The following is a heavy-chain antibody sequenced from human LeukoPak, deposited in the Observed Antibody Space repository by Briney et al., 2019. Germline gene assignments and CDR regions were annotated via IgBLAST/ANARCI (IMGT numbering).Heavy chain of an antibody. CDR2: INPSGGST. CDR3: ARGDFVVVPAAMGYYYYGMDV. D-gene: IGHD2-2*01. CDR1: GYTFTSYY. J-gene: IGHJ6*04. Sequence: ASVKVSCKASGYTFTSYYMHWVRQAPGQGLEWMGVINPSGGSTSYAQKFQGRVPMPRDTSTSTVYMELSSLRSEDTAVYYCARGDFVVVPAAMGYYYYGMDVWGKGTTVTVSS. V-gene: IGHV1-46*01.